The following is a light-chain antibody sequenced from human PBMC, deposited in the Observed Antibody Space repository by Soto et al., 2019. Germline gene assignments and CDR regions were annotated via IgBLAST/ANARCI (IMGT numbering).Light chain of an antibody. CDR2: AAS. CDR1: QSISSY. V-gene: IGKV1-39*01. CDR3: EKSYSTPLT. Sequence: DIQMTQSPSSLSASVGDRVTITCRASQSISSYLNWYQQKPGKAPKRLISAASSLQSGVTSRFSGSGSGTDFTLTISSLQPEDFANYYCEKSYSTPLTFGQGTKVEIK. J-gene: IGKJ1*01.